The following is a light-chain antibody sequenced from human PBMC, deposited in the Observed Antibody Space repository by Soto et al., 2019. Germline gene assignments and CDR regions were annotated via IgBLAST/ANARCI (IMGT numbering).Light chain of an antibody. CDR3: QQYGTSPPLT. CDR2: GAS. J-gene: IGKJ4*01. V-gene: IGKV3-20*01. CDR1: QSVSNNY. Sequence: EIVLMQSPGTLSLSPGERATLSCRASQSVSNNYVAWYQQKPGQAPRLLIAGASSRATGIPDRFSGSGSWTDFALTISRLEPEDFAVYYCQQYGTSPPLTFGGGTKVEIK.